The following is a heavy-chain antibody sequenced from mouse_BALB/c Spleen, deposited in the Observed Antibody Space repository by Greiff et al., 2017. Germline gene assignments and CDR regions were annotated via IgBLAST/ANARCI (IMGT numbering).Heavy chain of an antibody. CDR3: ARSEDYYGSGGFAY. V-gene: IGHV5-6-5*01. J-gene: IGHJ3*01. Sequence: EVKVVESGGGLVKPGGSLKLSCAASGFTFSSYAMSWVRQTPEKRLEWVASISSGGSTYYPDSVKGRFTISRDNARNILYLQMSSLRSEDTAMYYCARSEDYYGSGGFAYWGQGTLVTVSA. CDR1: GFTFSSYA. D-gene: IGHD1-1*01. CDR2: ISSGGST.